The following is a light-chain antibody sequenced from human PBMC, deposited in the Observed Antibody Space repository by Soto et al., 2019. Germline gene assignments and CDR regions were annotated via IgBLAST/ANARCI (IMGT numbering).Light chain of an antibody. CDR1: GSDVGSYNL. CDR2: QVT. V-gene: IGLV2-23*02. J-gene: IGLJ3*02. CDR3: CSFAGSPWV. Sequence: QSALTQPASVSGSPGQSITISCSGTGSDVGSYNLVSWYKHHPGKAPKLIISQVTKRPSGVSNRFSGSKSGNTASLTISGLQSADEADYYCCSFAGSPWVFGGGTKLTVL.